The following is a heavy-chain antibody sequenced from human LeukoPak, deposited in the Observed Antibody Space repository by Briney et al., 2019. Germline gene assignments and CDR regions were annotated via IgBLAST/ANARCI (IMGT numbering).Heavy chain of an antibody. CDR2: ISGSGDNT. J-gene: IGHJ5*02. CDR1: GFTFNNYA. V-gene: IGHV3-23*01. Sequence: GGSLRLSCAASGFTFNNYAMSWVRQAPGKGLEWVSAISGSGDNTYYAESVKGGFTIARENSKNTLYLQMTNLRADDTAVYYCATSPTFDPWGQGTLVTVSS. CDR3: ATSPTFDP.